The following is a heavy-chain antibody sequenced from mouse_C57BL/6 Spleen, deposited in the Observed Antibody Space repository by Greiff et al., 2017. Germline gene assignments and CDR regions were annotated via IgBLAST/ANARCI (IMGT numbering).Heavy chain of an antibody. CDR3: ARSGFITTVVALYWYFDV. J-gene: IGHJ1*03. D-gene: IGHD1-1*01. Sequence: EVKLQESGPELVKPGASVKIPCKASGYTFTDYNMDWVKQSHGKSLEWIGDINPNNGGTIYNQKFKGKATLTVDKSSSTAYMELRSLTSEDTAVYYCARSGFITTVVALYWYFDVWGTGTTVTVSS. CDR1: GYTFTDYN. CDR2: INPNNGGT. V-gene: IGHV1-18*01.